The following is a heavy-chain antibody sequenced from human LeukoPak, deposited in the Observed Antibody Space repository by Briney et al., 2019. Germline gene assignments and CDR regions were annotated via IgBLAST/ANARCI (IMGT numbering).Heavy chain of an antibody. CDR2: IYTSGST. D-gene: IGHD3-3*01. V-gene: IGHV4-61*02. Sequence: SETLSLTCTVSAGSVSSGTYYWNWIRQPAGKGLEWIGRIYTSGSTNYNPSLKSRVTISVDTSKNQFSLKLSSVTAADTAVDYCARDRTYYDCWSGYPDAFDIWGQGTMVTVSS. CDR3: ARDRTYYDCWSGYPDAFDI. J-gene: IGHJ3*02. CDR1: AGSVSSGTYY.